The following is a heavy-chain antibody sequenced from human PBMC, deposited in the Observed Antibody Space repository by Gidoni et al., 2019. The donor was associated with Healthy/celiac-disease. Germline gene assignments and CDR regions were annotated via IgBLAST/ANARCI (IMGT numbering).Heavy chain of an antibody. D-gene: IGHD6-13*01. CDR3: ATEAIAAAGDDY. CDR1: GYTITELS. V-gene: IGHV1-24*01. J-gene: IGHJ4*02. Sequence: QVQLVQSGAGVKKPGASVTVSCKVTGYTITELSMHWVRQAPGKGLEWMGGFDPEDGETIYAQKFQGRVTMTEDTSTDTAYMELSSLRSEDTAVYYCATEAIAAAGDDYWGQGTLVTVSS. CDR2: FDPEDGET.